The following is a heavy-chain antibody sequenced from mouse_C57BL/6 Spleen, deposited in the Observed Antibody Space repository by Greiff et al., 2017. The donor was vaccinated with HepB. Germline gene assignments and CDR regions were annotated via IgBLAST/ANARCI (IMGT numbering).Heavy chain of an antibody. Sequence: EVMLVESGGDLVKPGGSLKLSCAASGFTFSSYGMSWVRQTPDKRLEWVATISSGGSYTYYPDSVKGRFTISRDNAKNTLYLQMSSLKSEDTAMYYCARDGPTGYYAMDYWGQGTSVTVSS. CDR3: ARDGPTGYYAMDY. CDR1: GFTFSSYG. D-gene: IGHD2-10*01. J-gene: IGHJ4*01. CDR2: ISSGGSYT. V-gene: IGHV5-6*02.